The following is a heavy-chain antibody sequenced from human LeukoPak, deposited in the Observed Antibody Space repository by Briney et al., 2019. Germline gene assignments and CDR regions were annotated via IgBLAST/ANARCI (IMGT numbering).Heavy chain of an antibody. CDR2: ISGSGDSA. CDR1: GFTFSNYA. Sequence: PGGSLRLSCAASGFTFSNYALSWVRQAPGKGLEWVSAISGSGDSAYHADSVKGRFTISRDNSKNTLYLQMGSLRAEDMAVYYCARDMVVVGQGLYYYYYGMDVWGQGTTVTVSS. V-gene: IGHV3-23*01. J-gene: IGHJ6*02. D-gene: IGHD2-15*01. CDR3: ARDMVVVGQGLYYYYYGMDV.